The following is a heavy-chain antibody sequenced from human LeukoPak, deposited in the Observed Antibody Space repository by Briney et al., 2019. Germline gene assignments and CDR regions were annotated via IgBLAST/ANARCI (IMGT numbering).Heavy chain of an antibody. J-gene: IGHJ6*02. D-gene: IGHD3-10*01. CDR3: ARTYSYGMDV. CDR1: GFTFSSYW. CDR2: IYSGGST. Sequence: GGSLRLSCAASGFTFSSYWMSWVRQAPGKGLEWVSVIYSGGSTYYADSVKGRFTISRDNSKNTLYIQMNSLRAEDTAVYYCARTYSYGMDVWGQGTTVSVSS. V-gene: IGHV3-66*01.